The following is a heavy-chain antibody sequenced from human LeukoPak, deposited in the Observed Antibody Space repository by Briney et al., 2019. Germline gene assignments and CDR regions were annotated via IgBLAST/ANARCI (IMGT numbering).Heavy chain of an antibody. J-gene: IGHJ6*03. CDR3: ARGGSSSWYEYYYYYYMDV. V-gene: IGHV1-18*01. CDR2: ISAYNGNT. CDR1: GYTFTSYG. Sequence: ASVKVSCKASGYTFTSYGISWVRQAPGQGLEWMGWISAYNGNTNYAQKLQGRVTMTTDTSTSTAYMELRSLRSDDTAVYYCARGGSSSWYEYYYYYYMDVWGKGTTVTVSS. D-gene: IGHD6-13*01.